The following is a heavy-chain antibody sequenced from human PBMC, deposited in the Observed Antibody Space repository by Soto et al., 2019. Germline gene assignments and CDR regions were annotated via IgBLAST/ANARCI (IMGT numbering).Heavy chain of an antibody. J-gene: IGHJ5*02. Sequence: SETLSLTCAVYGGSFSNNYWTWFRQPPGKGLEWIGEISPSGTTKYIPSLKSRGTISVDTSRKQFFLKVTSVRAEDTAVYYCTRDASRDSSARGWFDPWGPGTLVTVSS. CDR3: TRDASRDSSARGWFDP. CDR1: GGSFSNNY. CDR2: ISPSGTT. V-gene: IGHV4-34*01. D-gene: IGHD6-13*01.